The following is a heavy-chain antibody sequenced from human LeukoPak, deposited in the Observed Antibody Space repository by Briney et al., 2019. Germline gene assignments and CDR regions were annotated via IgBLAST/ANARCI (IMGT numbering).Heavy chain of an antibody. Sequence: SETLSLTCAVYGGSFSGYYWSWIRQPPGKGLEWIGEINHSGSTKYNPSLKSRVTISVDTSTNQFFLRLTSVTAADTAVYYCACHAVRYSAYDREEDAFDIWGQGTTVTVSS. CDR2: INHSGST. V-gene: IGHV4-34*01. D-gene: IGHD5-12*01. CDR1: GGSFSGYY. CDR3: ACHAVRYSAYDREEDAFDI. J-gene: IGHJ3*02.